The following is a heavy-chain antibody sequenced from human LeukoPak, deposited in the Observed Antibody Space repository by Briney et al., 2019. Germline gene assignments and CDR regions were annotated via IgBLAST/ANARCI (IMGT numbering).Heavy chain of an antibody. CDR2: ISGSGGST. V-gene: IGHV3-23*01. CDR1: GFTFSSYG. J-gene: IGHJ4*02. Sequence: GGSLRLPCAASGFTFSSYGMSWVRQAPGKGLEWVSAISGSGGSTYYADSVKGRFTISRDNSKNTLYLQMNSLRAEDTAVYYCAMQLGYCSGGSCYGGGYFDYWGQGTLVTVSS. CDR3: AMQLGYCSGGSCYGGGYFDY. D-gene: IGHD2-15*01.